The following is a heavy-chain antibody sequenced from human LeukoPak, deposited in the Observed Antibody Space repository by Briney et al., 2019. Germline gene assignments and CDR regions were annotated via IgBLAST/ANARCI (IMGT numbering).Heavy chain of an antibody. Sequence: PGGSLRLSCAASGFTFSSYGMHWVRQAPGKGLEWVAVISYDGSNKYYADSVKGRFTISRDNSKNTLYLQMNSLRVEDTAVYYCARFGMTATLNYWGQGTLVTASS. V-gene: IGHV3-30*03. CDR2: ISYDGSNK. CDR1: GFTFSSYG. D-gene: IGHD1-7*01. J-gene: IGHJ4*02. CDR3: ARFGMTATLNY.